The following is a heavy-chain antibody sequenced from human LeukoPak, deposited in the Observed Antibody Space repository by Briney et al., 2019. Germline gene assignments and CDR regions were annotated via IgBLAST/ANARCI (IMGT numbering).Heavy chain of an antibody. CDR3: AKGSPAILYYCMDV. Sequence: PGGSLRLSCAVSGFSFSNYVMTLIGTGAGTYYADSVKGRFTISRDNSKNTLYLQMNSLRAEDTAVYYCAKGSPAILYYCMDVWGKGATVTVSS. J-gene: IGHJ6*03. V-gene: IGHV3-23*01. CDR1: GFSFSNYV. CDR2: LIGTGAGT. D-gene: IGHD2-21*01.